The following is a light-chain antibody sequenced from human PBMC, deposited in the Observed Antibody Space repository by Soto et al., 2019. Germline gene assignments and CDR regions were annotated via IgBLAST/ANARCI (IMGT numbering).Light chain of an antibody. V-gene: IGLV2-8*01. CDR2: EDN. CDR1: NNDIGGYTY. Sequence: QSVLAHPPSASRTPGQSVTISCTGSNNDIGGYTYVSWYQQLQGKVPKLIIYEDNKRPSGIPDRVSGSKSGNTASLTVSGLQPEDEAEYFCSSYSRSTNYVCGSGTKGT. J-gene: IGLJ1*01. CDR3: SSYSRSTNYV.